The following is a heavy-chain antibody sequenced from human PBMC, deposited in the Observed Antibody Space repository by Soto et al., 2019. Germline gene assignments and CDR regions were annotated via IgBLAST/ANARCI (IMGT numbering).Heavy chain of an antibody. CDR3: ARGSLVLLWFGDNWFDP. Sequence: SETLSLTCAVYGGSFSGYYWSWIRQPPGKGLEWIGEINHSGSTNYNPSLKSRVTISVDTSKNQFSLKLSSVTAADTAVYYCARGSLVLLWFGDNWFDPWGQGTLVT. J-gene: IGHJ5*02. CDR1: GGSFSGYY. V-gene: IGHV4-34*01. D-gene: IGHD3-10*01. CDR2: INHSGST.